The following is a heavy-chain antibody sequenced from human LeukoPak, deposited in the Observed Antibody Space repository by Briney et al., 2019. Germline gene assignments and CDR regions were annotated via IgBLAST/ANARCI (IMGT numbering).Heavy chain of an antibody. D-gene: IGHD6-13*01. CDR1: GGSISSSSYY. J-gene: IGHJ3*02. Sequence: SETLSLTCTVSGGSISSSSYYWGWIRQPPGKGLEWIGSIYYSGSTYYNPSLNSRVTISVDTSKNQSSLKLSSVTAADTAVYYRARTYSSSWYTPAVTADAFDIWGQGTICTVSS. V-gene: IGHV4-39*01. CDR3: ARTYSSSWYTPAVTADAFDI. CDR2: IYYSGST.